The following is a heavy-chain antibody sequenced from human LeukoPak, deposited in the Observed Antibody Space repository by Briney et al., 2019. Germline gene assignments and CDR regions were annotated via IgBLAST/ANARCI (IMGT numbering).Heavy chain of an antibody. D-gene: IGHD6-13*01. Sequence: PGGSLRLSCAASGFTFSSYAMHWVRQAPGKGLEWVAVISYDGSNKYYADSVKGRFTISRDNSKNTLYLQMNSLRAEDTAVYYCARDDRSSSHNDYYYMDVWGKGTTVTVSS. CDR2: ISYDGSNK. V-gene: IGHV3-30-3*01. J-gene: IGHJ6*03. CDR1: GFTFSSYA. CDR3: ARDDRSSSHNDYYYMDV.